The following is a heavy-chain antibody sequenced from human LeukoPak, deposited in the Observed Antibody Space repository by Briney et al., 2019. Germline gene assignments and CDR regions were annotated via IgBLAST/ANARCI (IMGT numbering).Heavy chain of an antibody. J-gene: IGHJ4*02. D-gene: IGHD3-10*01. V-gene: IGHV3-30-3*01. CDR3: ARDGNFYYGPGSYCDY. CDR2: ISYDGSNK. CDR1: GFTFSRYA. Sequence: GGSLRLSCVASGFTFSRYAMHGGRRAPGKGLEWGAVISYDGSNKYYADSVKGRFTISRDNSKNTLYLQMNSLRAEDTALYYCARDGNFYYGPGSYCDYWGQGTLVTVSS.